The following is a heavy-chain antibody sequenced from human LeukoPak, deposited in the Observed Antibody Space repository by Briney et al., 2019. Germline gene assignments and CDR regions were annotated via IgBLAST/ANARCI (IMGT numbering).Heavy chain of an antibody. V-gene: IGHV1-8*01. CDR1: GYTFSSYD. Sequence: ASVKVSCKASGYTFSSYDINWVRQATGQGLEWMGWMNPNSGNTGYAQKFQGRVSMTRTTSTTTAYMELSSLRSDDTAVYYCARGRPHGVWGKGTTVTVSS. CDR2: MNPNSGNT. J-gene: IGHJ6*04. CDR3: ARGRPHGV.